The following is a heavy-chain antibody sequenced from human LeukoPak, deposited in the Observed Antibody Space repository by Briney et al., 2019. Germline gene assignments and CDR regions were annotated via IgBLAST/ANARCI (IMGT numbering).Heavy chain of an antibody. D-gene: IGHD6-19*01. Sequence: PGGSLRLFCAASGFSFSDYEMNWVRQAPGKGLEWLSHIDLRGNTIHYADTVEGRFTIARDNAKNSVYLQMSSLRDEDTALYYCAKDATAVPGTVYMDVWGKGTTVTVSS. V-gene: IGHV3-48*03. CDR2: IDLRGNTI. J-gene: IGHJ6*03. CDR1: GFSFSDYE. CDR3: AKDATAVPGTVYMDV.